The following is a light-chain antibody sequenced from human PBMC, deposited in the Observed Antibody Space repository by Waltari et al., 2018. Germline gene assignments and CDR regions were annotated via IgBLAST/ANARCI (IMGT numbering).Light chain of an antibody. V-gene: IGLV3-21*04. Sequence: SYVVTQSPSVSVAPGETARITCGGDNIGSKSGPWYQQRPGQAPVLVISYDSDRPSGIPERFSGSNSGNTATLTISWVEADDEADYYCLVWHSTTDHHGVFGGGTKLTVL. CDR3: LVWHSTTDHHGV. CDR1: NIGSKS. CDR2: YDS. J-gene: IGLJ2*01.